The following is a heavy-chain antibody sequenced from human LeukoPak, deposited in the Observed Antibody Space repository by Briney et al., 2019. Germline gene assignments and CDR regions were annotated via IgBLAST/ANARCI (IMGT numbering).Heavy chain of an antibody. V-gene: IGHV3-48*03. CDR2: ISSSGSTI. CDR3: ASFEYSGYDSTDY. CDR1: GFTFSSYE. Sequence: PGGSLRLSCAASGFTFSSYEMNWVRQAPGKGLEWVSYISSSGSTIYYADSVKGRFTISRDNAKNSLYLQMNSLRAEDTAVYYCASFEYSGYDSTDYWGRGTLVTVSS. D-gene: IGHD5-12*01. J-gene: IGHJ4*02.